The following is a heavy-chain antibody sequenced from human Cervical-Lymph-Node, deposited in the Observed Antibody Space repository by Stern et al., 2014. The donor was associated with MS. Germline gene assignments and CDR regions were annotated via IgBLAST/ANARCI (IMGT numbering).Heavy chain of an antibody. CDR1: GFTFTSHW. V-gene: IGHV3-7*01. Sequence: VQLVQSGGGFVQPGGSLRLSCAASGFTFTSHWMSWVRQAPGKGLEWVAIIKTDGSEKYYVDALKGRFTISRDNAKNSLYLQMNSLSAEDTAVYYCARDWSDSGTYSNDYWGQGTLVTVSS. J-gene: IGHJ4*02. CDR2: IKTDGSEK. CDR3: ARDWSDSGTYSNDY. D-gene: IGHD1-26*01.